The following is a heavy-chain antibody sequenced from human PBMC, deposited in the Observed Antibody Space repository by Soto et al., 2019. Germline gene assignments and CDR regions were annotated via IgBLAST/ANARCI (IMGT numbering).Heavy chain of an antibody. CDR3: AKGVYCYSPTCYVAYYYYMDV. CDR2: LSGSGGST. Sequence: EVHLLESGGGLVEPGGSLRLSCAASGFTLSTFAMTWVRQAPGKGLEWVSSLSGSGGSTYYADSVKGRFTISRDTSKNPLHLQMNSLRAEDTAMYYCAKGVYCYSPTCYVAYYYYMDVWGKGTTVIVSS. D-gene: IGHD2-2*01. V-gene: IGHV3-23*01. J-gene: IGHJ6*03. CDR1: GFTLSTFA.